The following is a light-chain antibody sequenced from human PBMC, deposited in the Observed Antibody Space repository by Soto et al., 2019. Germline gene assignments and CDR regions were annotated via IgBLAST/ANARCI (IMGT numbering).Light chain of an antibody. V-gene: IGLV2-14*01. J-gene: IGLJ1*01. CDR3: CSYTSSTIYV. Sequence: QSVLTQPASVSGSPGQSITISCTGTSSDVGGYNYVSWYQQHPGKAPKLMIYDVDNRPSGVSHRFSGSKSGNTASLTISGLQAEDEADYYCCSYTSSTIYVFGSGTTLTVL. CDR2: DVD. CDR1: SSDVGGYNY.